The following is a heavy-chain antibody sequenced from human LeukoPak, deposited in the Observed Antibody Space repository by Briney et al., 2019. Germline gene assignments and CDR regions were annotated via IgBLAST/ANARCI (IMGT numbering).Heavy chain of an antibody. CDR2: INPIGRST. V-gene: IGHV1-46*01. Sequence: ASVKVSCKPSGYTFTSYHIHWVRQAPGQGLEWMGIINPIGRSTNYAQKFQGRVTMTRDTSTTTVYMELSSLTSEDTAVYYCARDFIRAITDISVAPGYFDYWGQGTLVTVSS. J-gene: IGHJ4*02. CDR1: GYTFTSYH. CDR3: ARDFIRAITDISVAPGYFDY. D-gene: IGHD2-15*01.